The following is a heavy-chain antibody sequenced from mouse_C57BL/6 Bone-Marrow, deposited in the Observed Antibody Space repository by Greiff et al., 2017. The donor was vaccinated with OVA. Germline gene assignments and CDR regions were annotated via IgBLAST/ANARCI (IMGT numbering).Heavy chain of an antibody. Sequence: DVMLVESGGGLVQPGESLKLSCESNEYEFPSHDMSWVRKTPEKRLELVAAINSDGGSTYYPDTMERRFIISRDNTKKTLYLQMSSLRSEDTAVYYGARLDSSGYDYGFDYWGQGTTLTVSS. V-gene: IGHV5-2*03. CDR2: INSDGGST. CDR3: ARLDSSGYDYGFDY. J-gene: IGHJ2*01. D-gene: IGHD3-2*02. CDR1: EYEFPSHD.